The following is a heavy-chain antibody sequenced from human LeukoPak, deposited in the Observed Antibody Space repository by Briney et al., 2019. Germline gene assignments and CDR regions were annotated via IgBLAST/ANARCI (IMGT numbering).Heavy chain of an antibody. J-gene: IGHJ4*02. CDR1: GFTFSSYA. CDR3: AKDPITMTVVVIPNYFDY. Sequence: GGSLRLSCAASGFTFSSYAMSWVRQAPGKGLEWVSAISGSGGSTYYADSVKGRFTISRDNSKNTLYLQMNSLRAEDTAVYYCAKDPITMTVVVIPNYFDYWGQGTLVTVSS. CDR2: ISGSGGST. D-gene: IGHD3-22*01. V-gene: IGHV3-23*01.